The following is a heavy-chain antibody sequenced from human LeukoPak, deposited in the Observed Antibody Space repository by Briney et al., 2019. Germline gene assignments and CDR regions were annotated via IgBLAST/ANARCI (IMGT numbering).Heavy chain of an antibody. V-gene: IGHV4-39*07. Sequence: SETLSLTCTVSGGSISSNRFYWGWIRQPPGKGLEWIGSIYYSGSTYHNPSLKSRVTSSIDTSKNLFSLKLNSVTTADTAVYHCARKTTRGYCSGVSCYSWFDPWGQGTLVTVSS. CDR2: IYYSGST. J-gene: IGHJ5*02. D-gene: IGHD2-15*01. CDR1: GGSISSNRFY. CDR3: ARKTTRGYCSGVSCYSWFDP.